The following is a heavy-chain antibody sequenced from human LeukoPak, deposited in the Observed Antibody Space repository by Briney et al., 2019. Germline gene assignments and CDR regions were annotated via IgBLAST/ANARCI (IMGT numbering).Heavy chain of an antibody. Sequence: GGSLRLSCAASGFTFSSYSMNWVRQAPGKGLEWVSSISSSSSYIYYADSVKGRFTISRDNAKNSLYLQMNSLRAEDTAVYYCARARYGYSSGRDAFGIWGQGTMVTVSS. CDR2: ISSSSSYI. J-gene: IGHJ3*02. CDR3: ARARYGYSSGRDAFGI. D-gene: IGHD6-19*01. CDR1: GFTFSSYS. V-gene: IGHV3-21*01.